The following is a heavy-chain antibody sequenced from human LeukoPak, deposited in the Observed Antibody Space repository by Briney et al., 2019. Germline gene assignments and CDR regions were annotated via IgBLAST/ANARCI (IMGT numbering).Heavy chain of an antibody. CDR3: ARDAYGSGSYYQVN. J-gene: IGHJ4*02. CDR2: ISSSGSTI. D-gene: IGHD3-10*01. Sequence: PGGSLRLSCAASGFTFSSYEMNWVRQAPGKGLEWVSYISSSGSTIYYADSVKGRFTISRDNAKNSLYLQMNSLRAEDTALYYCARDAYGSGSYYQVNWGQGTLVTVSS. CDR1: GFTFSSYE. V-gene: IGHV3-48*03.